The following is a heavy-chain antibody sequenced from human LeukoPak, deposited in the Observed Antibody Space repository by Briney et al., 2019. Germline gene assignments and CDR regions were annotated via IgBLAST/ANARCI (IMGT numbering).Heavy chain of an antibody. J-gene: IGHJ4*02. V-gene: IGHV3-48*03. CDR3: VRPSGIAVSGGTDY. Sequence: PGRSLRLSCAGSGFTFSSYEMNWVRQAPGKGLEWVSYISSSGSTIYYADSVKGRFTISRDNAKNSLYLQMNSLRADDTAVYYCVRPSGIAVSGGTDYWGQGTLVTVSS. CDR1: GFTFSSYE. D-gene: IGHD6-19*01. CDR2: ISSSGSTI.